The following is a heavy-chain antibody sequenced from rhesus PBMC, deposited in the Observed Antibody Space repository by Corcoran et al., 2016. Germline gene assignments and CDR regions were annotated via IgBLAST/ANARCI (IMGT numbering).Heavy chain of an antibody. D-gene: IGHD6-31*01. CDR3: AAGYSSGWYDYGLDS. J-gene: IGHJ6*01. V-gene: IGHV4-122*02. Sequence: QLQLQESGPGLVKPSETLSLTCAVSGYSISSGYGWSWIRQPPGKGLEWIGYISYSGSTSYNPSLKNRGTISRDPSKNQFSLKLSSVTAADTAVYYCAAGYSSGWYDYGLDSWGQGVVVTVSS. CDR1: GYSISSGYG. CDR2: ISYSGST.